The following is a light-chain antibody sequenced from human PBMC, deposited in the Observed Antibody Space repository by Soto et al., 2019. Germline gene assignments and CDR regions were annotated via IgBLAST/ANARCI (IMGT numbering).Light chain of an antibody. Sequence: QSVLTQSPSASASLGASVKLTCTLSSGHSSYAIAWHQQQPEKGPRYLMKLNSDGSHSKGDGIPDRFPGSSSGAERYLTISSLQSEDEADYYCQTWGTGFWVFGGGTKLTVL. CDR2: LNSDGSH. CDR3: QTWGTGFWV. J-gene: IGLJ3*02. V-gene: IGLV4-69*01. CDR1: SGHSSYA.